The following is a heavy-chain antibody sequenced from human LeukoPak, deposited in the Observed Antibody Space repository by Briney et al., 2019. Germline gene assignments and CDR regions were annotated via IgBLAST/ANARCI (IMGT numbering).Heavy chain of an antibody. J-gene: IGHJ5*02. CDR2: ISSSSSYI. CDR1: GFTFSSYS. D-gene: IGHD2-2*01. V-gene: IGHV3-21*01. CDR3: ARGPWGSSPQSSWFDP. Sequence: GGSLRLSCAASGFTFSSYSMNWVRQAPGKGLEWVSSISSSSSYIYYADSVKGRFTISRDNSKNTLYLQMNGLRAEDTAVYYCARGPWGSSPQSSWFDPWGQGTLVTVSS.